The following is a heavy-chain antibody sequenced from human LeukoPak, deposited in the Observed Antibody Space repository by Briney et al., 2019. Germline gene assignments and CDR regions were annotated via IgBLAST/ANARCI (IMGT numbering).Heavy chain of an antibody. D-gene: IGHD4-17*01. Sequence: GGSLRLSCAASGFTFSSFAMSWARQAPGKGLEWVSAISGSGGSTYYADSLKGRFTISRDNSKNTVYLQMNSLRAEDTAEYYCAKGFFIGTLTKNWFDSWGQGTLVTVSS. CDR2: ISGSGGST. J-gene: IGHJ5*01. CDR1: GFTFSSFA. CDR3: AKGFFIGTLTKNWFDS. V-gene: IGHV3-23*01.